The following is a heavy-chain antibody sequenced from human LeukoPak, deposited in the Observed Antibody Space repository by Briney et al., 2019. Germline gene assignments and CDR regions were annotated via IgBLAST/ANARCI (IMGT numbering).Heavy chain of an antibody. Sequence: APVKVSCKASGYIFTSYYMSWVRQAPGQGLEWMGIINPSGGSIRYAQKFQGRVTMTRDTSTSIVYMELSSLRSEDTAVYYCARGRNYYDSSGYYYEGDAFDIWGQGTMVTVSS. J-gene: IGHJ3*02. CDR3: ARGRNYYDSSGYYYEGDAFDI. CDR1: GYIFTSYY. V-gene: IGHV1-46*01. CDR2: INPSGGSI. D-gene: IGHD3-22*01.